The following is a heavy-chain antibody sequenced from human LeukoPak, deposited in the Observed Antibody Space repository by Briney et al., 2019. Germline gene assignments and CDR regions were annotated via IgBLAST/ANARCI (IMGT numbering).Heavy chain of an antibody. CDR2: IWYDGSNK. D-gene: IGHD3-3*01. Sequence: GGSLRLSCAASGFTFSSYGMHWVRQAPGKGLEWVAVIWYDGSNKYYADSVKGRFTISRDNSKNTQYLQMNSLRAEDTAVYYCARGYYDFWSGYHPTYYFDYWGQGTLVTVSS. CDR1: GFTFSSYG. CDR3: ARGYYDFWSGYHPTYYFDY. J-gene: IGHJ4*02. V-gene: IGHV3-33*01.